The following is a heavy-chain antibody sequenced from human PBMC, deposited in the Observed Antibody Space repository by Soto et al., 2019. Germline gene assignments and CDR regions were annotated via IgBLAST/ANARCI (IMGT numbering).Heavy chain of an antibody. V-gene: IGHV4-30-4*01. D-gene: IGHD3-22*01. CDR3: ARVDYYDSSGYYPLCYYYGMDV. Sequence: PSETLSLTCTVSGGSISSGDYYWSWIRQPPGKGLEWIGYIYYSGSTYYNPSLKSRVTISVDTSKNQFSLKLSSVTAADTAVYYCARVDYYDSSGYYPLCYYYGMDVWGQGTTVTVYS. J-gene: IGHJ6*02. CDR1: GGSISSGDYY. CDR2: IYYSGST.